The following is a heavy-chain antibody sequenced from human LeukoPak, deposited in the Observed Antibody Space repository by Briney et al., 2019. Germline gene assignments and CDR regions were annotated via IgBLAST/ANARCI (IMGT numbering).Heavy chain of an antibody. V-gene: IGHV4-39*01. CDR1: GGSISRDHYF. CDR2: VYYSGTT. J-gene: IGHJ3*01. D-gene: IGHD2-2*01. CDR3: ASLGVGGNFCSSTTCYTAIDV. Sequence: PSETLSLTCTVSGGSISRDHYFWGWIRQPPGQALEWIGNVYYSGTTYYNPSLESRVTISVDTSKNQFSLKVTSVTAADTAMYYCASLGVGGNFCSSTTCYTAIDVWGQGTRVTVSS.